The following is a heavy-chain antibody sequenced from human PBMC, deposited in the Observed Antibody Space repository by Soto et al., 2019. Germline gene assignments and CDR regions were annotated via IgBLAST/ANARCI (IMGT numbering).Heavy chain of an antibody. Sequence: SESLSLTCTVSGGSITRGGYYWSWIRQHPGKGLEWIGYIYNSGTTYYNPSLKSRVTISVDTSKNQFSLKLTSVTAADTAVYYCARDPAPWGQGTLVTVSS. CDR1: GGSITRGGYY. CDR3: ARDPAP. CDR2: IYNSGTT. J-gene: IGHJ5*02. V-gene: IGHV4-31*03.